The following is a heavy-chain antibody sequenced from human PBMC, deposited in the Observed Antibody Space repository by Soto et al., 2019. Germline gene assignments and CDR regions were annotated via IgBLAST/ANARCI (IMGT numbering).Heavy chain of an antibody. D-gene: IGHD6-13*01. Sequence: QVQLVESGGGVVQPGRSLRLSCAASGFTFSSYAMHWVRQAPGKGLEWVAVISYDGSNKYYADSVKGRFTTSRDNSKNTLYLQMNSLRAEDTAVYYCARDLGENSSSWFYYYYGMDVWGQGTTVTVSS. J-gene: IGHJ6*02. CDR1: GFTFSSYA. CDR3: ARDLGENSSSWFYYYYGMDV. V-gene: IGHV3-30-3*01. CDR2: ISYDGSNK.